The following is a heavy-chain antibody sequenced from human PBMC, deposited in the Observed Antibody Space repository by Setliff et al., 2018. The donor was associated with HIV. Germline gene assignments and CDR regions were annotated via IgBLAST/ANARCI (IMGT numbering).Heavy chain of an antibody. J-gene: IGHJ4*02. Sequence: RLSCAASGFTVDNYGMSWVRQSPGKGLEWVSTINWNGVTTYYADSVKGRFTISRDNAKNSLYLQMNSLRVEEDTALYYCVRDQGYDSDLYKFYFDSWGQGTLVTAPQ. V-gene: IGHV3-20*04. CDR2: INWNGVTT. CDR3: VRDQGYDSDLYKFYFDS. CDR1: GFTVDNYG. D-gene: IGHD5-12*01.